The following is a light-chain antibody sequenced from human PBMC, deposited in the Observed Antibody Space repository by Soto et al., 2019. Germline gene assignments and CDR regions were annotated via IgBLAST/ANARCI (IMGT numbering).Light chain of an antibody. CDR3: QRYGDLPPNT. CDR1: QSVNSRF. CDR2: AAS. J-gene: IGKJ2*01. Sequence: EIVLTQSPGTLSLSPGESATLSCRASQSVNSRFLAWYQHKPGQAPRLLIYAASTRATGIPDRFSGSASGTDFFTLTISRLEPEDFAVYYCQRYGDLPPNTFGQGTKLEIK. V-gene: IGKV3-20*01.